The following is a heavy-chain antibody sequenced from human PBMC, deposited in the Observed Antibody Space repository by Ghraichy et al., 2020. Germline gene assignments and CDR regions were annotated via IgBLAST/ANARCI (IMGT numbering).Heavy chain of an antibody. V-gene: IGHV1-69*04. CDR3: ASMEGLMATIKENAFDI. D-gene: IGHD5-24*01. CDR1: GGTFSSYA. J-gene: IGHJ3*02. CDR2: IIPILGIA. Sequence: SVKVSCKASGGTFSSYAISWVRQAPGQGLEWMGRIIPILGIANYAQKFQGRVTITADKSTSTAYMELSSLRSEDTAVYYCASMEGLMATIKENAFDIWGQGTMVTVSS.